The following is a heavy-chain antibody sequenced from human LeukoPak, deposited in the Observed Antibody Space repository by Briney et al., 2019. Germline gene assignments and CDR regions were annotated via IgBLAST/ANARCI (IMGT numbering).Heavy chain of an antibody. Sequence: PGASLRLSCAASGFTVTSNSMSWVRQPPGKGLEWVPVIYSSGSTHFADSVRGRFSISRDNSKNTLYLLMSSLRLEDTAVYYCARESYGGAWGQGTLVTVSS. CDR3: ARESYGGA. CDR2: IYSSGST. J-gene: IGHJ4*02. V-gene: IGHV3-53*01. CDR1: GFTVTSNS. D-gene: IGHD1-26*01.